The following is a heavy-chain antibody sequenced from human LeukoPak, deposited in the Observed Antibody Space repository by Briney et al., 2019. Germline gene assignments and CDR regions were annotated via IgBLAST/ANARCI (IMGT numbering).Heavy chain of an antibody. CDR3: AKGPTGYSSSWPDY. V-gene: IGHV3-30*18. CDR1: GFTFSSYG. Sequence: GGSLRLSWAASGFTFSSYGMHWVRQAPGKRLEWVAVISYDGSNKYYADSVKGRFTISRDNSKNTLYLQMNSLRAEDTAVYYCAKGPTGYSSSWPDYWGQGTLVTVSS. CDR2: ISYDGSNK. D-gene: IGHD6-13*01. J-gene: IGHJ4*02.